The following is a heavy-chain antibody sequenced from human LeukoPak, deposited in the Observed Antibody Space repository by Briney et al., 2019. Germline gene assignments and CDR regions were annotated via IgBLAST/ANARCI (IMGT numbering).Heavy chain of an antibody. V-gene: IGHV3-20*04. Sequence: GGSLRLSCAASGFTSDDYGMSWVRQASGKGLEWVSGINWNGGSTGYADSVKGRFTISRDNDKNSLYLQMNSLRAEDTAVYYCARDILTGQGAFDIWGQGTMVTVSS. D-gene: IGHD3-9*01. CDR3: ARDILTGQGAFDI. CDR1: GFTSDDYG. CDR2: INWNGGST. J-gene: IGHJ3*02.